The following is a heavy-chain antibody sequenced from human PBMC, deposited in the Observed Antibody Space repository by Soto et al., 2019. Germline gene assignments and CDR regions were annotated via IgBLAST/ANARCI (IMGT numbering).Heavy chain of an antibody. CDR2: IRYGGDA. CDR3: AKDASCYSCGA. CDR1: GGSISSSNFY. D-gene: IGHD2-15*01. V-gene: IGHV4-39*01. Sequence: SETLSLTCAVSGGSISSSNFYWGWFRQTPGKGLEWIGSIRYGGDASYNPSLKSQVTISIDSSKNQFSLSLTSVTAADTATYYCAKDASCYSCGAWGQGAPVTVSS. J-gene: IGHJ4*02.